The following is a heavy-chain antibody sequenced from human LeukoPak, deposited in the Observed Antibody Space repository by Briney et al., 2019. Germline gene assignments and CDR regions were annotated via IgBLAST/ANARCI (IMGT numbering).Heavy chain of an antibody. Sequence: SETLSLTCAVYGGSFSGYYWSWIRQPPGKGLEWIGEINHSGSTNYNPSLKSRVTISVDTSKNQFSLKLSSVTAADTAVYYCARGRGYCSSTSCHFHFDYWGQGTLVTVSS. CDR3: ARGRGYCSSTSCHFHFDY. V-gene: IGHV4-34*01. D-gene: IGHD2-2*01. CDR1: GGSFSGYY. CDR2: INHSGST. J-gene: IGHJ4*02.